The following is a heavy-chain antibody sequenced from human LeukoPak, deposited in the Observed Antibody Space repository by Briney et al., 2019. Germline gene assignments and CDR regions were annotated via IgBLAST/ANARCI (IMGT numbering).Heavy chain of an antibody. D-gene: IGHD4-11*01. Sequence: SETLSLTCAVYGGSFSGYYWSWIRQPPGKGLEWVGEINHSGSTNYNPSLKSRVTISVDTSKNQLSLKLSSVTAADTAVYYCARAFSGYHSKSGGIDYWGQGTLVTVSS. J-gene: IGHJ4*02. CDR3: ARAFSGYHSKSGGIDY. V-gene: IGHV4-34*01. CDR1: GGSFSGYY. CDR2: INHSGST.